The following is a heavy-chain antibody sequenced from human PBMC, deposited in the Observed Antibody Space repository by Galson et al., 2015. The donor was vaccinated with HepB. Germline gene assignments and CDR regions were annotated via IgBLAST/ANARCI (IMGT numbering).Heavy chain of an antibody. J-gene: IGHJ4*02. CDR3: ARVVYYHDSSGYYFDY. Sequence: LRLSCAASGFTFSSYAMHWVRQAPGKGLEWVTVTSYDGTNKYYADSVKGRFTISRDNSKNTLYLQMNSLRAEDTAVYYCARVVYYHDSSGYYFDYWGQGTLVTVSS. D-gene: IGHD3-22*01. V-gene: IGHV3-30-3*01. CDR2: TSYDGTNK. CDR1: GFTFSSYA.